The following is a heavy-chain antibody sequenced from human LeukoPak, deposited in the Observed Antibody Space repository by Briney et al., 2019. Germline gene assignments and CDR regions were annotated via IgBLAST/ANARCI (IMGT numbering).Heavy chain of an antibody. J-gene: IGHJ4*02. V-gene: IGHV3-30*04. CDR1: GFTFSTYV. Sequence: SLRLSCAASGFTFSTYVMHWVRQAPGKGLEWVAVISYDGSDKYYADSVKGRFTISRDNSKHTVYLQMNSVRAEDTDVYYCARDWRQIVVVTAIGFDYWGKGTLVTVSS. D-gene: IGHD2-21*02. CDR2: ISYDGSDK. CDR3: ARDWRQIVVVTAIGFDY.